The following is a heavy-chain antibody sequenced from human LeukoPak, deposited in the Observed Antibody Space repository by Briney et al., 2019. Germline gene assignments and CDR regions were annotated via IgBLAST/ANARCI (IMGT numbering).Heavy chain of an antibody. Sequence: SETLSLTCAVSGYSISSGYYWGWIRQPPGKGLEWIGSIYHSGRTYYNPSLKSRVTISVDTSKNQFSLKLSSVTAADTAVYYCARGISGPIFGVVTPLDYWGQGTLVTVSS. D-gene: IGHD3-3*01. CDR2: IYHSGRT. CDR1: GYSISSGYY. CDR3: ARGISGPIFGVVTPLDY. J-gene: IGHJ4*02. V-gene: IGHV4-38-2*01.